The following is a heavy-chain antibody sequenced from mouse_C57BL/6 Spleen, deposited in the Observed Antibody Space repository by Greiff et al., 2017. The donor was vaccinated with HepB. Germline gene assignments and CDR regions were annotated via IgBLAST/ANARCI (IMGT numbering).Heavy chain of an antibody. CDR2: IDPETGGT. D-gene: IGHD3-3*01. CDR1: GYTFTDHE. CDR3: TRRDGWYFDV. J-gene: IGHJ1*03. Sequence: VKLMESGAELVRPGASVTLSCKASGYTFTDHEMHWVKQTPVHGLEWIGAIDPETGGTAYNQKFKGKAILTADKSSSTAYMELRSLTSEDSAVYYCTRRDGWYFDVWGTGTTVTVSS. V-gene: IGHV1-15*01.